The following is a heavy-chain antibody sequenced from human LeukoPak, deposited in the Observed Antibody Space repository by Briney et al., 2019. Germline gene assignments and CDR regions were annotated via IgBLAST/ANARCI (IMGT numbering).Heavy chain of an antibody. CDR2: IYYSGST. V-gene: IGHV4-39*07. D-gene: IGHD5-18*01. J-gene: IGHJ3*02. CDR3: ARAGRIQLWDAFDI. CDR1: GGSISSSSYY. Sequence: SETLSLTCTVSGGSISSSSYYWGWIRQPPGKGLEWIGSIYYSGSTYYNPSLKSRVTISVDTSKNQFSLKLSSVTAADTAVYYCARAGRIQLWDAFDIWGQGTMVTVSS.